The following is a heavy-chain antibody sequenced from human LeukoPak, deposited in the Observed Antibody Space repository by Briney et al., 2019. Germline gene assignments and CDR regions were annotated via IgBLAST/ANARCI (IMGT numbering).Heavy chain of an antibody. CDR2: ISAYNGNT. CDR1: GYTLTSYG. V-gene: IGHV1-18*01. CDR3: AIPGDPRGGWDAFDI. J-gene: IGHJ3*02. D-gene: IGHD6-19*01. Sequence: GASVKVSCKASGYTLTSYGISWVRQAPGQGLEWMGWISAYNGNTNYAQKLQGRVTMTTDTSTSTAYMELRSLRSDDTAVYYCAIPGDPRGGWDAFDIWGQGTMVTVSS.